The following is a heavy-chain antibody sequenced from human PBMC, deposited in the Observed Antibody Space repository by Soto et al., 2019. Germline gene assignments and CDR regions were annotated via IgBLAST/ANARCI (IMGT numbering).Heavy chain of an antibody. J-gene: IGHJ6*02. CDR2: INPSGGST. Sequence: QVQLVQSGAEVKKPGASVKVSCKASGYTFTSYYMHWVRQAPGQGLEWMGIINPSGGSTSYAQKFQGRVTMTRDTPTSTVYMELSSLRSEDTAVYYCARDLYGGQQLVLSYYYGMDVWGQGTTVTVSS. V-gene: IGHV1-46*01. CDR3: ARDLYGGQQLVLSYYYGMDV. CDR1: GYTFTSYY. D-gene: IGHD6-13*01.